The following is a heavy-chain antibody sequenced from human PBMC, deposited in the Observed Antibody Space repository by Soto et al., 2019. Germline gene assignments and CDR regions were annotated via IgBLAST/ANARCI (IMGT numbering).Heavy chain of an antibody. CDR1: DSTIRRYA. Sequence: GGSLRLSCAASDSTIRRYAMSWVRQAPGKGLEWVSGITGNSARIYYADSVRGRFTISRDNSKNTLYLQMDTLRAEDTAIYYCAKNGDFDYDAFDVWGQGTVVTVS. D-gene: IGHD3-16*01. CDR2: ITGNSARI. V-gene: IGHV3-23*01. CDR3: AKNGDFDYDAFDV. J-gene: IGHJ3*01.